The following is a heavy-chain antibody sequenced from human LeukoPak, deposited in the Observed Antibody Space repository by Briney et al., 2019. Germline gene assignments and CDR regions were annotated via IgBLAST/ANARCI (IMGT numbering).Heavy chain of an antibody. CDR1: GVSISSYY. CDR3: ARRTAEGIFAVDI. Sequence: PSETLSLTCTVSGVSISSYYWSWLRQPPGKGLEWIGYIYYSGSTYYNPSLKSRVTISVDTSKNQFSLQLSSVSAADTAVYYCARRTAEGIFAVDIWGQGTMVTVSS. CDR2: IYYSGST. J-gene: IGHJ3*02. D-gene: IGHD3-3*01. V-gene: IGHV4-59*01.